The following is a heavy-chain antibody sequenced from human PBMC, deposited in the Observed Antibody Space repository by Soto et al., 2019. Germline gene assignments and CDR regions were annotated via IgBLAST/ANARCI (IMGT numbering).Heavy chain of an antibody. D-gene: IGHD3-22*01. Sequence: PSETLSLTCTVSGGSTSSYYWSWIRQPPGKGLEWIGYIYYSGSTNYNPSLKSRVTISVDTSKNQFSLKLSSVTAADTAVYYCARSAYYYDSSGYYWTGYFDYWGQGTLVTVSS. CDR2: IYYSGST. J-gene: IGHJ4*02. CDR1: GGSTSSYY. V-gene: IGHV4-59*01. CDR3: ARSAYYYDSSGYYWTGYFDY.